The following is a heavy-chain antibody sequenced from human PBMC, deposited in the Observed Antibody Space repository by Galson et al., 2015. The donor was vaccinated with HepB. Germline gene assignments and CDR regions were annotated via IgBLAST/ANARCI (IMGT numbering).Heavy chain of an antibody. CDR1: GYTFTNYG. J-gene: IGHJ4*02. D-gene: IGHD3-22*01. CDR2: ISTDNGNT. CDR3: ARTAYYYDSSGYLDY. Sequence: SVKVSCKASGYTFTNYGINWVRQAPGQGLEWMGWISTDNGNTNYAQKLQGRVTMTTDTSTTTAYMELRSLRSDDTAVYYCARTAYYYDSSGYLDYWGQGTLVTVSS. V-gene: IGHV1-18*04.